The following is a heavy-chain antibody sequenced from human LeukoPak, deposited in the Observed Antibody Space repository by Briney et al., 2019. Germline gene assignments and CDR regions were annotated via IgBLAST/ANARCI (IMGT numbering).Heavy chain of an antibody. D-gene: IGHD4-17*01. CDR3: ASLRGDYAGAFDI. Sequence: SETLSLTCAVYGGSFSGYYWSWIRQPPGKGLEWIGEINHSGSTNYNPSLKSRVTISVDTSKNQFSLKLSSVTAADTAVYYCASLRGDYAGAFDIWGQGTMVTVSS. V-gene: IGHV4-34*01. CDR1: GGSFSGYY. CDR2: INHSGST. J-gene: IGHJ3*02.